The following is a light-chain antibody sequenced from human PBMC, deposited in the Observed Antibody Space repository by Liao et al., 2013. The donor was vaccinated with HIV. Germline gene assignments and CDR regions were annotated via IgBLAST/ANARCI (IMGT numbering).Light chain of an antibody. CDR3: QSADSSGTYYV. Sequence: SYELTQPPSVSVSPGQTASITCSGDKLGDKYACWYQQKPGQSPVLVIYQDNKRPSGIPERFSGSNSGNTATLTISGTQAMDEADYYCQSADSSGTYYVFGTGTKVTVL. J-gene: IGLJ1*01. V-gene: IGLV3-1*01. CDR1: KLGDKY. CDR2: QDN.